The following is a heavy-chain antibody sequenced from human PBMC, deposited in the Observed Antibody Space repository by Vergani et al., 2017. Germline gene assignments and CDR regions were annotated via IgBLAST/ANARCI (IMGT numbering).Heavy chain of an antibody. CDR1: CASIRSSNYY. Sequence: QLQLQESGPGLVKPSATLSLTCSVSCASIRSSNYYWGWIRQPPGKGLEWIASIYYSGITYYNPSLKSLVTIPVDTSKNQFSLKLSSVTAADTAVYFCARHSTVEWLVKLGWIDPWGQGILVTVSS. CDR3: ARHSTVEWLVKLGWIDP. J-gene: IGHJ5*02. CDR2: IYYSGIT. V-gene: IGHV4-39*01. D-gene: IGHD6-19*01.